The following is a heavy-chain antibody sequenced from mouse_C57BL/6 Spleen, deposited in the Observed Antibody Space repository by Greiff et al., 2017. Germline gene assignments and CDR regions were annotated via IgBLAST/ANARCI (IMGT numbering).Heavy chain of an antibody. J-gene: IGHJ3*01. CDR3: ARGDDYDKGVGY. CDR1: GYTFTSSG. V-gene: IGHV1-81*01. CDR2: IYPRSGNT. D-gene: IGHD2-4*01. Sequence: VQLQQSVAELARPGASVKLSCTASGYTFTSSGISWVKQRTGQGLEWIGEIYPRSGNTYYNEKFKGKATLTADKSSSTAYMELRSLTSEDSAVYFCARGDDYDKGVGYWGQGTLVTVSA.